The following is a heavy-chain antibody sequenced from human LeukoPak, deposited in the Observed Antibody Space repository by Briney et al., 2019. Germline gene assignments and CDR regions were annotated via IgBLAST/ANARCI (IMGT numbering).Heavy chain of an antibody. CDR3: ARDDALGDNALDI. CDR2: ILNDGSQE. CDR1: GFTFSSYG. V-gene: IGHV3-33*01. Sequence: GRSLRLSCAASGFTFSSYGMHWVRQAPGKGREWVAVILNDGSQEKYAVSVKGRFTISRDNSKNTLFLQMNSLRAEDTAVYYCARDDALGDNALDIWGQGTMVTVSS. J-gene: IGHJ3*02. D-gene: IGHD3-16*01.